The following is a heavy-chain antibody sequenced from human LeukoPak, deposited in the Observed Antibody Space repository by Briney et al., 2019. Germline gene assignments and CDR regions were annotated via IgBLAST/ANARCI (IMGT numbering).Heavy chain of an antibody. V-gene: IGHV4-34*01. CDR1: GGSFSGYY. D-gene: IGHD3-10*01. CDR2: INHSGST. CDR3: ARISQRYYGSGGQGFDY. Sequence: SETLSLTCAVYGGSFSGYYWSWIRQPPGKGLEWIGEINHSGSTNYNPSLKSRVTLSVDTSKNQFSLKLSSVTAADTAVYYCARISQRYYGSGGQGFDYWGQGTLVTVSS. J-gene: IGHJ4*02.